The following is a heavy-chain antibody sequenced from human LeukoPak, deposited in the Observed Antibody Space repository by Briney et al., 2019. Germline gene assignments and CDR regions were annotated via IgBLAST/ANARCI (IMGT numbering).Heavy chain of an antibody. CDR1: GGSISSSSYY. D-gene: IGHD3-3*01. CDR2: IYYSGST. J-gene: IGHJ4*02. Sequence: KSSETLSLTCTVSGGSISSSSYYWGWIRQPPGKGLEWIGSIYYSGSTYYNPSLKSRVTISVDTSKNQFSLKLSSVTAADTAVYYCARVITIFGVVILMYFDDWGQGTLVTVSS. V-gene: IGHV4-39*01. CDR3: ARVITIFGVVILMYFDD.